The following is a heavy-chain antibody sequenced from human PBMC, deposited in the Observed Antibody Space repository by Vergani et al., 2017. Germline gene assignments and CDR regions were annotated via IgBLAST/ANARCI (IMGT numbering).Heavy chain of an antibody. D-gene: IGHD3-16*01. CDR3: AKHFRGWGIDY. J-gene: IGHJ4*02. CDR2: IQFDGSNQ. V-gene: IGHV3-30*02. CDR1: GFTLSNYD. Sequence: QVQLVESGGGVVQRGGSLRLSCATSGFTLSNYDMQWIRQGPGKGLQFVAFIQFDGSNQYYADSVKGRFTLSRDFSKNTLYLQMNSLRTDDTATYYCAKHFRGWGIDYWCQGTQFIVSS.